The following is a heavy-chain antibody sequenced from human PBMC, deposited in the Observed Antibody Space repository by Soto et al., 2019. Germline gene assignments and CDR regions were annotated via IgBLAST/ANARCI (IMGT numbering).Heavy chain of an antibody. CDR2: ISSSGSSI. CDR1: GFTFRSYE. Sequence: GGSLRLSCAASGFTFRSYEMDWVRQAPGKGLEWVSYISSSGSSIYYADSVKGRFTISRDNAKNSLYLQMDSLRAEDTAVYYCAREYYYDSSGLDYWGQGTLVTVSS. V-gene: IGHV3-48*03. CDR3: AREYYYDSSGLDY. J-gene: IGHJ4*02. D-gene: IGHD3-22*01.